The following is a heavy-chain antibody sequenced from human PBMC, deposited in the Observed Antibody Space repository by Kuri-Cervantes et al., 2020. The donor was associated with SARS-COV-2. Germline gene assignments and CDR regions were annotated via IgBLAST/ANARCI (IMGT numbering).Heavy chain of an antibody. CDR2: ISGSGGST. CDR1: GFTFSSYA. V-gene: IGHV3-23*01. D-gene: IGHD6-19*01. CDR3: ARSSGWYDY. Sequence: GESLKISCAASGFTFSSYAMGWVRQAPGKGLEWVSAISGSGGSTSYADSVKGRFTISRDNAKNTLYLQMNSLRAEDTAVYYCARSSGWYDYWGQGTLVTVSS. J-gene: IGHJ4*02.